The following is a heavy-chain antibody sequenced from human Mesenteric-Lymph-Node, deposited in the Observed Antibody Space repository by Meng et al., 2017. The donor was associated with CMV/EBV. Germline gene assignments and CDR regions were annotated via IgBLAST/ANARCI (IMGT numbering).Heavy chain of an antibody. CDR2: IYSGGVNT. D-gene: IGHD5-12*01. CDR3: AKPAVNSGYDFDS. Sequence: APSGFTFSSYAMSWVRQAPGKGLEWVSVIYSGGVNTYSADSVKGRFTSSRDDSKNTLYLRMNGLRVDDTAVYYCAKPAVNSGYDFDSWGQGTLVTVSS. CDR1: GFTFSSYA. V-gene: IGHV3-23*03. J-gene: IGHJ4*02.